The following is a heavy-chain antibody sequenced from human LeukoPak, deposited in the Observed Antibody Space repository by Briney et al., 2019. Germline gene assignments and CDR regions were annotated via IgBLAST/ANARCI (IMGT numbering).Heavy chain of an antibody. CDR3: ARDPWGSSGYFQH. CDR2: IYSGGST. CDR1: GFTVSSNY. Sequence: PGGSLRLSCAASGFTVSSNYMSWVRQAPGKGLEWVSVIYSGGSTYYADSVKGRFTISRDNSKNTLYLQMNSLRAEDTAVYYCARDPWGSSGYFQHWGQGTLVTVSS. D-gene: IGHD6-19*01. J-gene: IGHJ1*01. V-gene: IGHV3-53*01.